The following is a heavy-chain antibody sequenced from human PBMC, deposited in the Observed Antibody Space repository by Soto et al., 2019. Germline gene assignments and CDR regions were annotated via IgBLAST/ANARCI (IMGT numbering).Heavy chain of an antibody. CDR3: ARVEIVPAARGYYYGMDV. CDR1: GGSFSGYY. J-gene: IGHJ6*02. Sequence: SETLSLTCAVYGGSFSGYYWSWIRQPPGKGLEWIGEINHSGSTNYNPSLKSRVTISVDTSKHQFSLKLSSVTAADTAVYYCARVEIVPAARGYYYGMDVWGQGTTVTVSS. D-gene: IGHD2-2*01. V-gene: IGHV4-34*01. CDR2: INHSGST.